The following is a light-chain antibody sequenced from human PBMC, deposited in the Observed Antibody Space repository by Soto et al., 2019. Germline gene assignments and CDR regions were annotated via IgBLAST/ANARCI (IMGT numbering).Light chain of an antibody. CDR3: CSYAGSSNFYV. V-gene: IGLV2-23*02. J-gene: IGLJ1*01. Sequence: QSVLTQPPSASGSPGQSVTISCTGTSSDVGSYNYVSWFQQHPGKAPKLMIYEVSKRPSGVSNRFSGSKSGNTASLTISGLQAEDEADYYCCSYAGSSNFYVFGNGTKVTVL. CDR1: SSDVGSYNY. CDR2: EVS.